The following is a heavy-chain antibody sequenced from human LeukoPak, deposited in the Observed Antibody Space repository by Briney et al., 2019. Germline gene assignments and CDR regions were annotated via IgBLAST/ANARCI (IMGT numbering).Heavy chain of an antibody. CDR2: ISNSGST. V-gene: IGHV4-39*07. J-gene: IGHJ5*02. CDR3: ARGRGRFDP. Sequence: SETLSLTCTVSGGSISSGRSSWGWIRQPPETGLEWIGSISNSGSTSYNPSLKSRVTISVDTSKNQFSLKLSSVTAADTAVYYCARGRGRFDPWGQGTLVTVSS. CDR1: GGSISSGRSS.